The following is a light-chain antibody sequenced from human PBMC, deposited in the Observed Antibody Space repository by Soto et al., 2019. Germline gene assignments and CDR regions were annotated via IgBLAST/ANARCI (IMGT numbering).Light chain of an antibody. CDR3: QTWGTGSAIVV. CDR2: VNSGGSH. J-gene: IGLJ7*01. Sequence: QPVLTQSPSASASLGASVKLTCTLSSGHSNYAIAWHQRQPEKGPRLLMKVNSGGSHIKGDGIPDRFSGSSSGAERYLFISSLQSEDEADYYCQTWGTGSAIVVFGGGTQLTVL. V-gene: IGLV4-69*01. CDR1: SGHSNYA.